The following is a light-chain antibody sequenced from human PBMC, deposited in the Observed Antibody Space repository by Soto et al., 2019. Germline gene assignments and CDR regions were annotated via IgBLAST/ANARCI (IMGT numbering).Light chain of an antibody. CDR3: QQRMNWPLT. V-gene: IGKV3-11*01. Sequence: EIVVTQTQATLSLSPGERATLSCRASQSLSSYLAWYQHKPGQAPRLLIYDPPNRATGIPAKFSGSGSGTDFPLTISSLEPEDFAVYYCQQRMNWPLTFGQRTRLEI. CDR2: DPP. CDR1: QSLSSY. J-gene: IGKJ5*01.